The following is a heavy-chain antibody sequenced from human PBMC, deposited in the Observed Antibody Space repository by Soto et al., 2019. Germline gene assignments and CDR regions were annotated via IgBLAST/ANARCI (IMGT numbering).Heavy chain of an antibody. V-gene: IGHV1-69*12. CDR2: LIPVFGTS. D-gene: IGHD2-15*01. CDR1: GDTFNSYA. CDR3: ARAWECTGGSCVLGGGWFDP. J-gene: IGHJ5*02. Sequence: QVQLVQSGAEVKKPGSSVTVSCKASGDTFNSYAVSWVRQAPGQGLEWMGVLIPVFGTSNYAQKFQGRLTSSAADSTSTIYMELRSLRSGDTAVYYCARAWECTGGSCVLGGGWFDPWGQGTLVTVSS.